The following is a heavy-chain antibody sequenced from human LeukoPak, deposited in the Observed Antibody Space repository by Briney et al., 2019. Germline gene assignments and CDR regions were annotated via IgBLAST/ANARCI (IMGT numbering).Heavy chain of an antibody. D-gene: IGHD3-3*01. CDR1: GYSISSSNW. J-gene: IGHJ4*02. CDR3: ARRPLYDFWSGYTPPFGY. V-gene: IGHV4-28*01. Sequence: SDTLSLTCAVSGYSISSSNWWGWIRPPPGKGLEWIGYIYYSGSTYYNPSLKSRVTMSVDTSKNQFSLKLSSVTAVDTAVYYCARRPLYDFWSGYTPPFGYWGQGTLVTVSS. CDR2: IYYSGST.